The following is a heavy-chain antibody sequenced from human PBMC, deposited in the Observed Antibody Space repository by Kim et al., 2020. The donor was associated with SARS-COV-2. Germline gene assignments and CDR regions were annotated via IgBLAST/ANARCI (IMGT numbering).Heavy chain of an antibody. CDR1: GFTFNKYA. CDR2: ISGSGGST. Sequence: GGSLRLSCVASGFTFNKYAMSWVRQAPGKGLEWVSAISGSGGSTYYADSLKARITISRDNSKNTLYLQVNSLRAEDTAVYYCAKKRTYYDTSAFEIWGQGTMVTVS. J-gene: IGHJ3*02. D-gene: IGHD3-22*01. V-gene: IGHV3-23*01. CDR3: AKKRTYYDTSAFEI.